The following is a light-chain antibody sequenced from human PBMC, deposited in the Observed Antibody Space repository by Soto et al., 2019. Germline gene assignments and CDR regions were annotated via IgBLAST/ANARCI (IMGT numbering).Light chain of an antibody. CDR1: GLNIGAGCD. Sequence: SALTQPPSVSGALGQRVTISCTGSGLNIGAGCDVHWYQQLPGTAPKVVIYGNKIRPSGVPDRFSGSKSGTSASLAITGLQAEDEAEYYCQSFDAGVSGYVFGPGTKVTVL. CDR3: QSFDAGVSGYV. J-gene: IGLJ1*01. CDR2: GNK. V-gene: IGLV1-40*01.